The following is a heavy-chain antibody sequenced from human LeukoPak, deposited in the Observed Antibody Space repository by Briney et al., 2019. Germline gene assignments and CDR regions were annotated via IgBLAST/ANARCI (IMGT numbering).Heavy chain of an antibody. CDR2: IWYDGSNK. J-gene: IGHJ5*02. V-gene: IGHV3-33*01. Sequence: GGSLRLSCAASGFTFSSYGMHWVRQAPGKGLEWVAVIWYDGSNKYYADSVKGRFTISRDNSKNTLYLQMHSLRAEDTSVYYCARERAQAWFDPWGQGTLVTVSS. CDR3: ARERAQAWFDP. CDR1: GFTFSSYG.